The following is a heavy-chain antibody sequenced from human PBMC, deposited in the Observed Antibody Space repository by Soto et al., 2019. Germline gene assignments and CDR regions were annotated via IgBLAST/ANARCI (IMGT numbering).Heavy chain of an antibody. J-gene: IGHJ4*02. V-gene: IGHV3-74*01. CDR2: INSDGSST. CDR3: ARGTGYNWNDNHY. D-gene: IGHD1-20*01. Sequence: GGSLRLSCAASGFIFSGYWIHWVRQAPGKGLVWVSRINSDGSSTSYADSVKGRFTISRDNANDTLYLQMNSLRAEDTAVYYCARGTGYNWNDNHYWGQGTLVTVSS. CDR1: GFIFSGYW.